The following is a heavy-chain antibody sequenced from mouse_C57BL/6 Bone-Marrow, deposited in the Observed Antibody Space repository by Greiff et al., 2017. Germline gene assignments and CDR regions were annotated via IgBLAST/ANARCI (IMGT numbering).Heavy chain of an antibody. CDR1: GFTFSSYG. CDR3: ARYDPYYAMDY. V-gene: IGHV5-6*02. D-gene: IGHD2-3*01. J-gene: IGHJ4*01. Sequence: DVKLVESGGDLVKPGGSLKLSCAASGFTFSSYGMSWVRQTPDKRLEWVATISSGGSYTYYPDSVKGRFTISRDNAKNTLYLQMSSLKSEDTAMYYCARYDPYYAMDYWGQGTSVTVSS. CDR2: ISSGGSYT.